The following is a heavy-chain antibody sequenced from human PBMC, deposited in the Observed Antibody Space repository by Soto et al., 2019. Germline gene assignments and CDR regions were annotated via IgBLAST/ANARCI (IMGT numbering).Heavy chain of an antibody. D-gene: IGHD4-17*01. CDR2: ISGKNGNT. CDR1: GYSFSDFG. V-gene: IGHV1-18*04. Sequence: QVHLVQSGGELKKPGASVKVSCKASGYSFSDFGITWVRQAPGQGLEWMGWISGKNGNTNYAQKVQGRVTLTADTSTSTPYTEMRALTSDDTGIYYCARSDYYEDTGTLAHWGEGTPVTVSS. CDR3: ARSDYYEDTGTLAH. J-gene: IGHJ4*02.